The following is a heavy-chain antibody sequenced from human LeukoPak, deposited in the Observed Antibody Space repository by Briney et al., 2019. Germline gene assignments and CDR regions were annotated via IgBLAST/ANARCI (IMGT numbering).Heavy chain of an antibody. CDR1: GYKFRDHY. CDR2: INPNSGDT. D-gene: IGHD4-17*01. V-gene: IGHV1-2*02. CDR3: ARGYFGDYVLDT. Sequence: ASVKVSCKAYGYKFRDHYIHWVRQAPGQGLEYLVWINPNSGDTNYAQRFQGRVTLTRDTSIDTAYLHLDSLTSDYTAVYFCARGYFGDYVLDTWGQGSRVTVTS. J-gene: IGHJ5*02.